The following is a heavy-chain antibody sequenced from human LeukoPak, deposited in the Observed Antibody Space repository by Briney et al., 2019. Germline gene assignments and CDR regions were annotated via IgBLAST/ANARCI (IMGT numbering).Heavy chain of an antibody. CDR1: GGSFSGYY. D-gene: IGHD4-17*01. CDR3: ASLGDYGAFDY. CDR2: INHSGST. J-gene: IGHJ4*02. V-gene: IGHV4-34*01. Sequence: PSETLSLTCAVYGGSFSGYYWSWIRQPPGKGLEWIGEINHSGSTNYNPSLKSRVTISVDTSKNQSSLKLSSVTAADTAVYYCASLGDYGAFDYWGQGTLVTVSS.